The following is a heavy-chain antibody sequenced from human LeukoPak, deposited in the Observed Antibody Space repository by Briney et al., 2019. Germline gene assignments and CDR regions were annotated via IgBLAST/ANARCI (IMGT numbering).Heavy chain of an antibody. CDR3: AWEYFTNGVCRVVN. D-gene: IGHD2-8*01. V-gene: IGHV4-59*11. CDR2: IYYSGST. J-gene: IGHJ4*02. CDR1: GGSISSHY. Sequence: SETLSLTFTVSGGSISSHYWSWIRQPPGKGLEVSGYIYYSGSTNYNPSLSGGVIISVDRPSHQFSLQLRSVPAADAAVCLCAWEYFTNGVCRVVNWGQGTLVTVSS.